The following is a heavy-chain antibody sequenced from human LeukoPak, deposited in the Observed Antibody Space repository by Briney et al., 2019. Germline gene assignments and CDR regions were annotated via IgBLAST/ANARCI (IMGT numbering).Heavy chain of an antibody. J-gene: IGHJ4*02. CDR2: ISGSGGST. D-gene: IGHD6-19*01. Sequence: GGSLRLSCAASGFTFSNYAMSWVRQAPGKGLEWVSAISGSGGSTYYADSVKGRFTISRDNSKNTLYLQMNSLRAEDTAVYYCAKGSSGWYNYFDYWGQGTLVTVSS. CDR1: GFTFSNYA. V-gene: IGHV3-23*01. CDR3: AKGSSGWYNYFDY.